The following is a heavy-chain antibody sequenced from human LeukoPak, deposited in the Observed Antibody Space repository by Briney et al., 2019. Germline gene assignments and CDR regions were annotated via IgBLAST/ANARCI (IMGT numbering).Heavy chain of an antibody. CDR1: GDSVSSNSAA. J-gene: IGHJ5*02. CDR2: TYYRSKWYN. CDR3: ARTPRGVVVVAATHYWFDP. V-gene: IGHV6-1*01. D-gene: IGHD2-15*01. Sequence: SQTLSLTFAISGDSVSSNSAAWNWIRQSPSRGLEWLGRTYYRSKWYNDYAVSVKSRITINPDTSKNQFSLQLNSVTPEDTAVYYCARTPRGVVVVAATHYWFDPWGQGTLVTVSS.